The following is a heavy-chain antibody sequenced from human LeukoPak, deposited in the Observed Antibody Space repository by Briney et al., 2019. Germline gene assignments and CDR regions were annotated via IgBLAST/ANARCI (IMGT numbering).Heavy chain of an antibody. D-gene: IGHD1/OR15-1a*01. CDR1: GYTFTDYY. V-gene: IGHV1-2*02. Sequence: ASVKVSCKASGYTFTDYYLHWVRQAPGQGLECVGWINPTSGRTNYAQKFHDRVTLARDTSNNTSSMELTRLTSDDTAVYFCAREFRTTTWSYDAFDLWGQGTMVTVSS. J-gene: IGHJ3*01. CDR3: AREFRTTTWSYDAFDL. CDR2: INPTSGRT.